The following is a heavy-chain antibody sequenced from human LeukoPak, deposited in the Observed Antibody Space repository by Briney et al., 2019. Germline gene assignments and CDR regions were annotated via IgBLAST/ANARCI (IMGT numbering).Heavy chain of an antibody. CDR1: GYSISSGYY. CDR2: IYHSGST. CDR3: ARVGSSWPTDY. Sequence: SETLSLTCTVSGYSISSGYYWGWIRQPPGKGLEWIGSIYHSGSTYYNPSLKSRVTISVDTSKNQFSLKLGSVTDADTAVYYCARVGSSWPTDYWGQGTLVTVSS. V-gene: IGHV4-38-2*02. J-gene: IGHJ4*02. D-gene: IGHD6-13*01.